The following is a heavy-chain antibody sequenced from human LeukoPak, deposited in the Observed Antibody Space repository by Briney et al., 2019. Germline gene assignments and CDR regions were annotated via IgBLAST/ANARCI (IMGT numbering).Heavy chain of an antibody. V-gene: IGHV1-2*02. CDR2: INPNSGGT. CDR1: GYTFSGYY. D-gene: IGHD3-10*01. CDR3: ASGDRVTMLRGGNIGYFDY. J-gene: IGHJ4*02. Sequence: ASVKVSCKASGYTFSGYYMHWVRQAPGQGLEWMGWINPNSGGTDYAQKFQGRVTMTRDTSISTAYMELSRLRSDDTAVYYCASGDRVTMLRGGNIGYFDYWGQGTLVTISS.